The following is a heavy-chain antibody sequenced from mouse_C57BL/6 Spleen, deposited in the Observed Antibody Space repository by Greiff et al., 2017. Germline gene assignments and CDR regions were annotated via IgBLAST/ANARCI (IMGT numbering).Heavy chain of an antibody. V-gene: IGHV1-69*01. J-gene: IGHJ4*01. Sequence: QDQLQQPGAELVMPGASVKLSCKASGYNFTSYWMHWVKQRPGQGIEWIGEIGPSDSYTNSKQKFKGKSTFTVDKSSSTASMQLSSLTSEDSAVYYCARRGGNYRAMDYWGQGTSVTVSS. CDR1: GYNFTSYW. D-gene: IGHD2-1*01. CDR2: IGPSDSYT. CDR3: ARRGGNYRAMDY.